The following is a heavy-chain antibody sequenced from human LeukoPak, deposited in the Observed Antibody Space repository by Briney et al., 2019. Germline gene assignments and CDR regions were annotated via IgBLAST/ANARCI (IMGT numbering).Heavy chain of an antibody. Sequence: QSGGSLRLSCAASGFTFSSYSMNWVRQAPGKGLEWVAVISYDGSNKYYADSVKGRFTISRDNSKNTLYLQMNSLRAEDTAVYYCARDRLWELLHLGWFDPWGQGTLVTVSS. V-gene: IGHV3-30*03. CDR1: GFTFSSYS. J-gene: IGHJ5*02. D-gene: IGHD1-26*01. CDR2: ISYDGSNK. CDR3: ARDRLWELLHLGWFDP.